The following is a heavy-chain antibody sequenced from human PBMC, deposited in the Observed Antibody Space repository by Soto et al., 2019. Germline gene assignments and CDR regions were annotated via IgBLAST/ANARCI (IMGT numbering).Heavy chain of an antibody. J-gene: IGHJ4*02. CDR2: ITHDGSDK. D-gene: IGHD1-7*01. V-gene: IGHV3-30*18. CDR3: VKARTATMLSHFDS. CDR1: GFTFSKYG. Sequence: GGSLRLSCVASGFTFSKYGMHWVRQAPGKGLEWVAIITHDGSDKYYEDSVKGRFTISRDNSKNTLSLQMSSLTTDDTAFYYCVKARTATMLSHFDSWGRGTLVT.